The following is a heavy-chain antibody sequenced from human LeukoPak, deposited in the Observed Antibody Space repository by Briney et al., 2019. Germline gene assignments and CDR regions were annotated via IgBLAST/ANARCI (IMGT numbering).Heavy chain of an antibody. V-gene: IGHV3-7*05. CDR2: IKREGSEK. J-gene: IGHJ3*02. CDR3: ARARDYGSGRANAFDI. D-gene: IGHD3-10*01. Sequence: PGGSLRRSCAASGFTFSSYWMSWVRQAPGKGLEWVANIKREGSEKYYVDSVKGRLTISRDNAENSLYLQMNSLRAEDTAVYYCARARDYGSGRANAFDIWGQGTMVTVSS. CDR1: GFTFSSYW.